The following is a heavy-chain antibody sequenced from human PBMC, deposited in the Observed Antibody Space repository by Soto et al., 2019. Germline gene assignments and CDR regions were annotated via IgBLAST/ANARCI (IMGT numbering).Heavy chain of an antibody. CDR2: IYYSGST. CDR3: ARHPDYGDYLPHDY. J-gene: IGHJ4*02. D-gene: IGHD4-17*01. V-gene: IGHV4-39*01. CDR1: GGSISSSSYY. Sequence: PSETLSLTCTVSGGSISSSSYYWGWIRQPPGKGLEWIGSIYYSGSTYYNPSLKSRVTISVDTSKNQFSLKLSSVTAADTAVYYCARHPDYGDYLPHDYWGQGTLVTVSS.